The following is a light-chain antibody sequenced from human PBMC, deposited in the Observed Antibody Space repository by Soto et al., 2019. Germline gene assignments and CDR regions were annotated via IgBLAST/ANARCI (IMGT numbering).Light chain of an antibody. Sequence: EIVMTQSPATLSLSPGERATLSCRASQYITIYLAWYQQKPGQAPRLLIYDASNRATGIPARFSGSGSGTDFTLTISSLEPNDFAVYYCQQRADWPITVGQGTRLEIK. CDR2: DAS. CDR1: QYITIY. J-gene: IGKJ5*01. V-gene: IGKV3-11*01. CDR3: QQRADWPIT.